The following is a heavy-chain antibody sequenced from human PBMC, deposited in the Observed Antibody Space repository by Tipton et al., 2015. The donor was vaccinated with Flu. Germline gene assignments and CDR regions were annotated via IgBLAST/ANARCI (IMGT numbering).Heavy chain of an antibody. CDR2: IYPVGGGI. D-gene: IGHD3-10*01. J-gene: IGHJ3*01. V-gene: IGHV1-46*01. CDR3: ARDQGGGSYTCDV. CDR1: GYTFTSYN. Sequence: QLVQSGPEVKKPGASVRISCKASGYTFTSYNMHWMRQAPGQGLEWMGIIYPVGGGIRYSQRFQGRNIVTRDKSTATVYMELSSPIPDDTATDYCARDQGGGSYTCDVGGQGTTVIVS.